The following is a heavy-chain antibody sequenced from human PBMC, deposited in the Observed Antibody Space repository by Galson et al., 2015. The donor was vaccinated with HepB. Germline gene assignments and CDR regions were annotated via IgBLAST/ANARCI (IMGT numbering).Heavy chain of an antibody. CDR1: GFDFSIYG. V-gene: IGHV3-33*01. Sequence: LRLSCAASGFDFSIYGMNWVRQAPGKGLEWVAVIWFDGSNEDYVDSVKGRFTISRGNSQKTLYLQMNSLRAEDTAVYYCAREIKGRWYHFEYWGQGALVTVSS. D-gene: IGHD2-2*01. CDR2: IWFDGSNE. CDR3: AREIKGRWYHFEY. J-gene: IGHJ4*02.